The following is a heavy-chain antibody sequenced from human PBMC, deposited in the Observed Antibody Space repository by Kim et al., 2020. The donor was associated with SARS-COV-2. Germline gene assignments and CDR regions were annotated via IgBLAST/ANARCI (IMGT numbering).Heavy chain of an antibody. J-gene: IGHJ5*02. CDR1: GFTFNDHY. V-gene: IGHV3-11*01. D-gene: IGHD6-13*01. CDR2: ITKFGSTF. Sequence: GGSLRLSCVGSGFTFNDHYMTRIRQAPGKGLEWVAYITKFGSTFHYADSVKGRFTISRDNDKNTVFLRMNDLRVEDTGLYYCARGAGSSYYFGAWFDPWG. CDR3: ARGAGSSYYFGAWFDP.